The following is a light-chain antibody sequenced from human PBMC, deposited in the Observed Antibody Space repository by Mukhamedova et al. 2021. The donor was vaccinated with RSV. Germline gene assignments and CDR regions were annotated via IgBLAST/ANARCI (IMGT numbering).Light chain of an antibody. CDR3: QQYHSFSYS. V-gene: IGKV1-5*03. Sequence: WYQRRVHGKAPNLLIYKASTLHSGVPSRFSGSRSGTEFTLTISSLQPDDFATYYCQQYHSFSYSFGGGTKVEIK. J-gene: IGKJ4*01. CDR2: KAS.